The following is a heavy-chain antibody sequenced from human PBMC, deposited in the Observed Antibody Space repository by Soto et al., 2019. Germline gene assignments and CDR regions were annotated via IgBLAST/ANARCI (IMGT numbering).Heavy chain of an antibody. CDR2: ISYDGSNK. CDR3: AASSGWYFETTRGYYYYYGMDV. V-gene: IGHV3-30-3*01. D-gene: IGHD6-19*01. J-gene: IGHJ6*02. Sequence: PGGSLRLSCAASGFTFSSYAMHWVRQAPGKGLEWVAVISYDGSNKYYADSVKGRFTISRDNSKNTLYLQMNSLRAEDTAVYYCAASSGWYFETTRGYYYYYGMDVWGQGTTVTVSS. CDR1: GFTFSSYA.